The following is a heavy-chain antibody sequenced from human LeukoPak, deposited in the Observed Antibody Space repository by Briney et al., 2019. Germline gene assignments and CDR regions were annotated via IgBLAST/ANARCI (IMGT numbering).Heavy chain of an antibody. J-gene: IGHJ4*02. CDR3: ARDKEGDYYDY. CDR1: GGSISSYY. V-gene: IGHV4-59*01. CDR2: IYYSGST. Sequence: SETLSLTCTVSGGSISSYYWSWIRQPPGKGLEWIGYIYYSGSTNYNPSLKSRVTISVDTSKNQFSLKLSPVTAADTAVYYCARDKEGDYYDYWGQGTLVTVSS.